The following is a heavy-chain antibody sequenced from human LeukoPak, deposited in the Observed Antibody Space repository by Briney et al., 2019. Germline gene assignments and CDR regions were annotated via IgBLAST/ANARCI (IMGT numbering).Heavy chain of an antibody. CDR1: GGSISSGGYS. CDR3: ARSHGDYEIFDY. V-gene: IGHV4-30-2*01. J-gene: IGHJ4*02. Sequence: SETLSLTCAVSGGSISSGGYSWSWIRQPPGKGLEWIGYIYHSGSTYYNPSLKCRVTISVDRSKNQFSLKLSSVTAADTAVYYCARSHGDYEIFDYWGQGTLVTVSS. CDR2: IYHSGST. D-gene: IGHD4-17*01.